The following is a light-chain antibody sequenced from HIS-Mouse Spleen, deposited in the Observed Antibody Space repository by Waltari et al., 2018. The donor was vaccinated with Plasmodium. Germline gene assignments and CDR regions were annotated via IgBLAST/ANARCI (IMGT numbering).Light chain of an antibody. J-gene: IGKJ5*01. CDR3: QQYGSSPIT. CDR2: GAS. CDR1: QSGSSSY. V-gene: IGKV3-20*01. Sequence: EIVLTQSPGTLSLSPVEIVTLSCRVSQSGSSSYLAWYQHKPGQGPRLLILGASSRATGIPDRLSGSGSGTDFTLTISRLEPEDFAVYYCQQYGSSPITFGQGTRLEIK.